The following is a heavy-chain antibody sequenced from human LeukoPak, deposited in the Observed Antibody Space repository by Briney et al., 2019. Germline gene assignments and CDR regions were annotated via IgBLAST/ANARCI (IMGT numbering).Heavy chain of an antibody. Sequence: PGGSLRLSCAASGFTFSSYWMHWVRQVPGKGLVWVSRINSHGSSTSYADSVKGRFTISRDNAKNTLYLQMNSLRVEDTAVYYCARGPPHGSGSYYPGAHWGQGTLVTVSS. J-gene: IGHJ4*02. CDR3: ARGPPHGSGSYYPGAH. CDR1: GFTFSSYW. CDR2: INSHGSST. V-gene: IGHV3-74*01. D-gene: IGHD3-10*01.